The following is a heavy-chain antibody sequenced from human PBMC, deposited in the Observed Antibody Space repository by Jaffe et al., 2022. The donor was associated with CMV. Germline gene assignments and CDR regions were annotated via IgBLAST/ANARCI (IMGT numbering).Heavy chain of an antibody. CDR1: GFTFRSYV. CDR2: ISGSGGST. V-gene: IGHV3-23*04. Sequence: EVQLVESGGGLVQPGGSLRLSCAASGFTFRSYVMNWVRQAPGKGLEWVSRISGSGGSTYYADSVKGRFTISRDNSKNTLDLQMNSLRAEDTAVYYCAKDDGFMTTNDNWGQGTLVTVAS. J-gene: IGHJ4*02. CDR3: AKDDGFMTTNDN. D-gene: IGHD4-17*01.